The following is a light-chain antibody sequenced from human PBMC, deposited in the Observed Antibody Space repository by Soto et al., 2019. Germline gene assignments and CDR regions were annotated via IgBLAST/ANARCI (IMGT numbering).Light chain of an antibody. J-gene: IGKJ1*01. CDR1: QGISSY. CDR2: AAY. CDR3: QQYYSSPRT. Sequence: AIRMTQSPSSLSASTGYRVTITCRASQGISSYLAWYQQKPGKAPKLLIYAAYNLQSGVPSRFRGSGSGTDFTLTISCLQSEDFATYYCQQYYSSPRTFGQGTKVDIK. V-gene: IGKV1-8*01.